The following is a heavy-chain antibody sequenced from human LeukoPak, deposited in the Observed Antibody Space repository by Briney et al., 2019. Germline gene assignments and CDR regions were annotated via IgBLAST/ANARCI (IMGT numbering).Heavy chain of an antibody. Sequence: GASVKVSCKASGYTFTSYYMHWVRQAPGQGLEWMGIINPSGGSTSYAQKFQGRVTMTRDMSTSTVYMELSSLRSEDTAVYYCARGEGSFSSSSWLVYWGQGTLVTVSS. CDR1: GYTFTSYY. D-gene: IGHD6-13*01. CDR2: INPSGGST. J-gene: IGHJ4*02. V-gene: IGHV1-46*01. CDR3: ARGEGSFSSSSWLVY.